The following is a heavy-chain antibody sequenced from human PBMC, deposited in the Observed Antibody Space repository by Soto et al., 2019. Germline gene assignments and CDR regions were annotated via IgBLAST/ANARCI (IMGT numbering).Heavy chain of an antibody. J-gene: IGHJ5*02. CDR2: IIPIFGTA. V-gene: IGHV1-69*12. CDR3: ARDSNGGDGRNWFDP. D-gene: IGHD2-21*02. Sequence: QVQLVQSGAEVKKPGPSVKVSCTASGGTFSSYAISWVRQAPGQGLEWMGGIIPIFGTANYAQKFQGRVTITADESTSTAYMELRSRRSEDTAVYYCARDSNGGDGRNWFDPWGQGTLVTVSS. CDR1: GGTFSSYA.